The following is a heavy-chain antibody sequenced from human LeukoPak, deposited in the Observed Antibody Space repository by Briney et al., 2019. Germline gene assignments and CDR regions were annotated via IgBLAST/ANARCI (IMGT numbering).Heavy chain of an antibody. CDR3: ARIRGGYDQNDAFDI. CDR2: IYYSGST. CDR1: GGSISSYY. V-gene: IGHV4-59*01. D-gene: IGHD5-12*01. J-gene: IGHJ3*02. Sequence: SETLSLTCTVSGGSISSYYWSWIRQPPGKGLEWIGYIYYSGSTNYNPSLKSRVTISVDTSKNQSSLKLSSVTAADTAVYYCARIRGGYDQNDAFDIWGQGTMVTVSS.